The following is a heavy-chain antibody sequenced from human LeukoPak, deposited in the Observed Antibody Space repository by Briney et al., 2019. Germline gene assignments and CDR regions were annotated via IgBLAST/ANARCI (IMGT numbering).Heavy chain of an antibody. Sequence: GGSLRLSCAASGFTFTTYAMTWVRQAPGKGLEWVAVISKDGSDKYYPGSVRGRFTISRDNSKNTIYLQMDSLRAEDTAIYYCARDYWWNYDYWGQEPWSPSPQ. V-gene: IGHV3-30-3*01. CDR3: ARDYWWNYDY. CDR1: GFTFTTYA. J-gene: IGHJ4*01. CDR2: ISKDGSDK. D-gene: IGHD1-7*01.